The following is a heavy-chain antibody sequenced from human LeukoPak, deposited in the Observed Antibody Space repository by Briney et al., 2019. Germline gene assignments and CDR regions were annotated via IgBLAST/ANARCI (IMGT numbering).Heavy chain of an antibody. CDR1: GFTFSSYA. Sequence: GGSLRLSCAASGFTFSSYAMSWVRQAPGKGLEWVSAISGSGGSTYYADSVKGRFTISRDNSKNTLYLQMNSLRAEDTAVYYCAKRRTYSYGYDWFDPWGQGTLVTVSS. CDR2: ISGSGGST. V-gene: IGHV3-23*01. CDR3: AKRRTYSYGYDWFDP. D-gene: IGHD5-18*01. J-gene: IGHJ5*02.